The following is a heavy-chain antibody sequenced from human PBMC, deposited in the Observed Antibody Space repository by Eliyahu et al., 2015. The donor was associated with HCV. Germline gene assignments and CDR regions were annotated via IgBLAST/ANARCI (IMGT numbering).Heavy chain of an antibody. D-gene: IGHD4-17*01. CDR2: ISWNSGSK. Sequence: EVQLVDSGGDLVXPGXSLRLSCAXSGFTFXXNAMHXVRQSPGKGLEWXAGISWNSGSKDYADSVKGRFTISRDNAKNSVSLQMNSLRPEDTAFYYCAKGLRGTVTSLIDHWGQGTLVTVSS. J-gene: IGHJ4*02. CDR3: AKGLRGTVTSLIDH. CDR1: GFTFXXNA. V-gene: IGHV3-9*01.